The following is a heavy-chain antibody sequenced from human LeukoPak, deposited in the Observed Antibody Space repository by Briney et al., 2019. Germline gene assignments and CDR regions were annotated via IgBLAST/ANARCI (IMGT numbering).Heavy chain of an antibody. J-gene: IGHJ4*02. CDR3: AGVSESGWYYFDY. CDR1: GFTFSNFA. D-gene: IGHD6-19*01. CDR2: ISFDGSNK. Sequence: GGSLRLSCAASGFTFSNFAMHWVRQAPGKGLQWVAVISFDGSNKYYADSVKGRFSISRDNSKDTLHLQMSSRRDEDTAVYFCAGVSESGWYYFDYWGQGTLVTVSS. V-gene: IGHV3-30*03.